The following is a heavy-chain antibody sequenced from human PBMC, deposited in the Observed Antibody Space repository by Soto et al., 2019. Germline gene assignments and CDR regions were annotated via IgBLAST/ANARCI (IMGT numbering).Heavy chain of an antibody. CDR1: GGTFSSYT. Sequence: QVQLVQSGAEVKKSGSSVKVSCKASGGTFSSYTMTWVRQSHGQGPEWMGGIIPIFGTTNYAQRFQGRITITADVSTSTAYMELISLTSEDTAVYYCAREGAGMAATFDPWGQGTLVTVSS. V-gene: IGHV1-69*01. CDR3: AREGAGMAATFDP. J-gene: IGHJ5*02. CDR2: IIPIFGTT. D-gene: IGHD1-1*01.